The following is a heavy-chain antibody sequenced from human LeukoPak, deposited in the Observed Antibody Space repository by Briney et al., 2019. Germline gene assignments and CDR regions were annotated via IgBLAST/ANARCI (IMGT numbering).Heavy chain of an antibody. CDR3: ASGVVVIAARTFDY. CDR2: IYTSGST. CDR1: GGSISSYY. J-gene: IGHJ4*02. Sequence: SETLSLTCTVSGGSISSYYWSWIRQPAGKGLEWIGRIYTSGSTNYNPSLKSRVTMSVDTSKNQFSLKLSSVTAADTAVYYCASGVVVIAARTFDYWGQGTLVTVSS. V-gene: IGHV4-4*07. D-gene: IGHD2-15*01.